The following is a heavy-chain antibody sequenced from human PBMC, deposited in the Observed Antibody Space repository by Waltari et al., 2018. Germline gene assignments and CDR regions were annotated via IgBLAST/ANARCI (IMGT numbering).Heavy chain of an antibody. D-gene: IGHD6-13*01. CDR1: GGSISSSNW. J-gene: IGHJ5*02. Sequence: QVQLQESGPGLVKPSGTLSLTCAVSGGSISSSNWWSWVRQPPGKGLELIGEIYHSGSTNFNPSLKSRGTISVDKSKNQFSRKLSSVTAADTAVYYCARDRAYSSSWYPINWFDPWGQGTLVTVSS. CDR2: IYHSGST. CDR3: ARDRAYSSSWYPINWFDP. V-gene: IGHV4-4*02.